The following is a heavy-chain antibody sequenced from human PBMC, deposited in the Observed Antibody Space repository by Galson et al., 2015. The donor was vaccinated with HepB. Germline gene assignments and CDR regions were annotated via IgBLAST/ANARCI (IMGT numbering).Heavy chain of an antibody. D-gene: IGHD3-22*01. CDR1: GGTFSSYA. Sequence: SVKVSCKASGGTFSSYAISWVRQAPGQGLEWMGWINPNSGGTNYAQKFQGRVTMTRDTSISTAYMELSRLRSDDTAVYYCQTYYYDSSGYSDAFDIWGQGTMVTVSS. J-gene: IGHJ3*02. CDR2: INPNSGGT. V-gene: IGHV1-2*02. CDR3: QTYYYDSSGYSDAFDI.